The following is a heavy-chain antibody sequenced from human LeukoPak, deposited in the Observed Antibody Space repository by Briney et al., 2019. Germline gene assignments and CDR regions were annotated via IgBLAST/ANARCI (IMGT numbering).Heavy chain of an antibody. CDR2: VYPGDSET. V-gene: IGHV5-51*01. D-gene: IGHD2-21*01. Sequence: NTGESLKISCETSGYYFPNYWIAWVRQMPGKGLEWMGVVYPGDSETKYSPSFQGQVTISADKSLSTAYLQWRSLNASDTAIYFCATTIVGSRYYFDYWGQGTLVSVSS. J-gene: IGHJ4*02. CDR3: ATTIVGSRYYFDY. CDR1: GYYFPNYW.